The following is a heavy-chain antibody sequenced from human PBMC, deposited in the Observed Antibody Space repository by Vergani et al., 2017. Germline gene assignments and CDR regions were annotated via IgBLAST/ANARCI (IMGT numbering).Heavy chain of an antibody. CDR1: GFTFSGSA. J-gene: IGHJ3*02. V-gene: IGHV3-73*02. CDR2: IRSKANRYAT. D-gene: IGHD6-13*01. CDR3: TRSLKYSSSWVDAFDI. Sequence: EVQLVESGGGLVQPGGSLKLSCAASGFTFSGSAMHWVRQASGKGLEWVGRIRSKANRYATAYAASVKGRFTISRDDSKNTAYLQMNSLKTEDTAVYYCTRSLKYSSSWVDAFDIWGQGTMVTVSS.